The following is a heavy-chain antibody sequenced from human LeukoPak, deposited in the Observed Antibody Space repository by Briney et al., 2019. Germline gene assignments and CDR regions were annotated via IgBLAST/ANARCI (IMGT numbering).Heavy chain of an antibody. CDR2: IIPIFGTA. Sequence: SVKVSCKASGGTFSSYAISWVRQAPGQGLEWMGGIIPIFGTANYAQKFQGRVTITTDESTSTAYMELSSLRSEDTAVYYCARAPSTTIFGVAHNWFDPWGQGPVVTVSS. V-gene: IGHV1-69*05. CDR3: ARAPSTTIFGVAHNWFDP. CDR1: GGTFSSYA. J-gene: IGHJ5*02. D-gene: IGHD3-3*01.